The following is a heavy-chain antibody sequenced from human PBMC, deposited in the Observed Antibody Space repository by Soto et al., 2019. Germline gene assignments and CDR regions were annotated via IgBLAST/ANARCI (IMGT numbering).Heavy chain of an antibody. V-gene: IGHV3-48*02. CDR2: ISSSSSTI. CDR1: GFTFSSYS. CDR3: ARDFTLAAHGRQYYYYYGMDV. Sequence: GGSLRLSCAASGFTFSSYSMNWVRQAPGKGLEWVSYISSSSSTIYYADSVKGRFTISRDNAKNSLYLQMNSLRDEDTAVYYCARDFTLAAHGRQYYYYYGMDVWGQGTTVTVSS. J-gene: IGHJ6*02. D-gene: IGHD6-6*01.